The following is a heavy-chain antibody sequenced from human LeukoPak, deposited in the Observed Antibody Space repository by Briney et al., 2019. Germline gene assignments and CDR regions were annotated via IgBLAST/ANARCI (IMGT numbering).Heavy chain of an antibody. V-gene: IGHV4-39*07. CDR3: ARESEYSSSAFDY. J-gene: IGHJ4*02. Sequence: PSETLSLTCTVSGGSISSSSYYWGWIRQPPGKGLEWIGSIYYSGSTYYNPSLKSRVTISVGTSKNQFSLELSSVTAADTAVYYCARESEYSSSAFDYWGQGTLVTVSS. CDR1: GGSISSSSYY. D-gene: IGHD6-6*01. CDR2: IYYSGST.